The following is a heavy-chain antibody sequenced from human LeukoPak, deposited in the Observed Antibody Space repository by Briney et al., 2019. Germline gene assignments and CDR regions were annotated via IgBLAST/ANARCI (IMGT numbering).Heavy chain of an antibody. J-gene: IGHJ4*02. D-gene: IGHD6-19*01. CDR1: GFTFSSYW. CDR2: IDSNGRTI. CDR3: ARERGYSSGWYDY. V-gene: IGHV3-74*01. Sequence: PGGSLRLSCAASGFTFSSYWMHWVRQAPGKGLVWVSRIDSNGRTINYADSVKGRFTISRDNANSMLYLQMNSLRAEDSAVYYCARERGYSSGWYDYWGQGTLVTVSS.